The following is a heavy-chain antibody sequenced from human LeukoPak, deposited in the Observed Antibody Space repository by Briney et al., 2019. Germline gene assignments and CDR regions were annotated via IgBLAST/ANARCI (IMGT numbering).Heavy chain of an antibody. CDR3: ARLASSGWSHCDY. CDR2: IYYSGST. D-gene: IGHD6-19*01. V-gene: IGHV4-59*08. CDR1: GFTFSDYY. J-gene: IGHJ4*02. Sequence: GSLRLSCAASGFTFSDYYMSWIRQPPGKGPEWIGYIYYSGSTNYNPSLKSRVTISVDTSKNQFSLKMNSVTAADTAVYYCARLASSGWSHCDYWGQGTLVTVSS.